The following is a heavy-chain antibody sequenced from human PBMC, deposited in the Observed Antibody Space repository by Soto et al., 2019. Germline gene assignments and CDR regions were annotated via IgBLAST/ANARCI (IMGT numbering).Heavy chain of an antibody. J-gene: IGHJ6*02. CDR1: GGTFRNYG. Sequence: GASVKVSCKASGGTFRNYGIGWVRQAPGQGLEWMGGIIPVFGTTNYAQKFQGRVTITADESTSTAYMELSSLRSEDTAVYYCARGEEWLRLGASVYYYGMDVWGQGTTVTVSS. V-gene: IGHV1-69*13. CDR3: ARGEEWLRLGASVYYYGMDV. CDR2: IIPVFGTT. D-gene: IGHD5-12*01.